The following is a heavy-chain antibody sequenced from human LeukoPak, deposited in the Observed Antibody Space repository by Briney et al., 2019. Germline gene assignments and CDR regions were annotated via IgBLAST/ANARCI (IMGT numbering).Heavy chain of an antibody. CDR1: GFTFSSYW. D-gene: IGHD1-26*01. CDR2: INSDGSST. V-gene: IGHV3-74*01. J-gene: IGHJ4*02. Sequence: GGSLRLSCAASGFTFSSYWMHWVRQAPGKGLVWVSRINSDGSSTSYADSVKGRFTISRDNAKNTLYLQMNSLRAEDTAVYYCAYDSGGSSTLDYWGQGTLVTVSS. CDR3: AYDSGGSSTLDY.